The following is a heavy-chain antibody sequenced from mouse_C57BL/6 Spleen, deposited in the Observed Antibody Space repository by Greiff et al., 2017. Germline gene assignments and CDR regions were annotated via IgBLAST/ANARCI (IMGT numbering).Heavy chain of an antibody. D-gene: IGHD2-10*02. CDR3: ARGRYGSYYFDY. J-gene: IGHJ2*01. CDR2: ISYSGST. V-gene: IGHV3-1*01. Sequence: DVKLQESGPGMVKPSQSLSLTCTVTGYSITSGYDWHWIRHFPGNKLEWMGYISYSGSTNYNPSLKSRISITHDTSKNHFFLKLNSVTTEDTATYYCARGRYGSYYFDYWGQGTTLTVSS. CDR1: GYSITSGYD.